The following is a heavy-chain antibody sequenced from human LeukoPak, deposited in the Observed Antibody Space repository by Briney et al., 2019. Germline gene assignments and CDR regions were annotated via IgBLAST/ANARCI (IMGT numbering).Heavy chain of an antibody. CDR2: IDVSGDTE. Sequence: GGSLRLSCAVSGFTITNYGMSWVRQAPGKGLEWVSAIDVSGDTEYYADSVKGRFIISRDNSRNTLYLQINSPRGEDTALYYCAQGYSSGWYPNWGQGTLVTVSS. D-gene: IGHD6-19*01. CDR3: AQGYSSGWYPN. CDR1: GFTITNYG. V-gene: IGHV3-23*01. J-gene: IGHJ4*02.